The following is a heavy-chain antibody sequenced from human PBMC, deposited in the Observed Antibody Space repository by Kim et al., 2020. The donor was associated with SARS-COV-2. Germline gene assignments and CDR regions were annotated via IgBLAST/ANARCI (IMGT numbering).Heavy chain of an antibody. J-gene: IGHJ6*02. D-gene: IGHD1-26*01. CDR3: ARSGAKGLEV. CDR2: SRK. Sequence: SRKSYADSVKGRFTISRDNAKNTRYLQMNSLRDEDTGVYWCARSGAKGLEVWGQGTTVTVSS. V-gene: IGHV3-74*01.